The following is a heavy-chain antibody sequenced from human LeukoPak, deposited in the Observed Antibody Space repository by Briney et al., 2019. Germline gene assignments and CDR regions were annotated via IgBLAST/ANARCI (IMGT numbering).Heavy chain of an antibody. CDR3: AKYEKMMVRGAAISY. CDR2: IWYDGSNK. D-gene: IGHD3-10*01. Sequence: GGSLRLSCAASGFTFSSYGMHWVRQAPGKGLEWVAVIWYDGSNKYYADSVKGRFTISRDNSKNTLYLQMNSLRAEDTAVYYCAKYEKMMVRGAAISYWGQGTLVTVSS. V-gene: IGHV3-33*06. J-gene: IGHJ4*02. CDR1: GFTFSSYG.